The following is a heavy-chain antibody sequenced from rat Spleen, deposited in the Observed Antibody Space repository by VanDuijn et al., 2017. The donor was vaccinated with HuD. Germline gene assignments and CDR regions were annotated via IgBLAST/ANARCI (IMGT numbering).Heavy chain of an antibody. CDR2: ISTGGGNT. D-gene: IGHD1-11*01. CDR3: SRGGATRFDY. J-gene: IGHJ2*01. Sequence: EVRLVESGGGLVQPGRSMNFSCAASGFTFSDYDMAWVRQAPTKGLEWIASISTGGGNTYYRDSVKGRFTISRDNAKSTLYLQMDSLRSEDTATYYCSRGGATRFDYWGQGVMVTVSS. CDR1: GFTFSDYD. V-gene: IGHV5-25*01.